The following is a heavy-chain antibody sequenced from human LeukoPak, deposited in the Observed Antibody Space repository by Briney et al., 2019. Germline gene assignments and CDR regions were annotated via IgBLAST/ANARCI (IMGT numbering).Heavy chain of an antibody. D-gene: IGHD3-9*01. CDR2: INHSGST. J-gene: IGHJ4*02. CDR1: GGSFSGYY. Sequence: PSETLSLTCAVYGGSFSGYYWSWIRQPPGKGLEWIGEINHSGSTNYNPSLKSRGTLSVDTSKNQFSLKLSSVTAADTAVYYCARGVRKQRYFDWVGAYYFDYWGQGTLVTVSS. CDR3: ARGVRKQRYFDWVGAYYFDY. V-gene: IGHV4-34*01.